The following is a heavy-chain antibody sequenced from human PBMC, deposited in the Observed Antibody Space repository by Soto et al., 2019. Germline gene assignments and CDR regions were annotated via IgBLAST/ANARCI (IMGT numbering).Heavy chain of an antibody. CDR3: ARALSGYYVLDY. D-gene: IGHD3-22*01. V-gene: IGHV3-33*01. J-gene: IGHJ4*02. CDR2: IWYDGSNK. Sequence: GGSLRLSCAASGFTFSSYGMHWVRQAPGKGLEWVAVIWYDGSNKYYADSVKGRFTISRDNSKNTLYLQMNSLRAEDTAVYYCARALSGYYVLDYWGQGTLVTVSS. CDR1: GFTFSSYG.